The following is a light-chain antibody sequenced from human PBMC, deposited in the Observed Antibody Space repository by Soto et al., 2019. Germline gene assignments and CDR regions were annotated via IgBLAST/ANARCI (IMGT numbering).Light chain of an antibody. J-gene: IGLJ1*01. V-gene: IGLV2-8*01. Sequence: QSVLTQPPSASGSPGQSVTISCTGTSSDVGGYKYVSWYQQHPGKAPKLMIHEVSKRPSGVPDRFSGSKSGNTASLTVSGLQAEDGADYYCSSYAGRNTYIFGTGTKVTVL. CDR2: EVS. CDR1: SSDVGGYKY. CDR3: SSYAGRNTYI.